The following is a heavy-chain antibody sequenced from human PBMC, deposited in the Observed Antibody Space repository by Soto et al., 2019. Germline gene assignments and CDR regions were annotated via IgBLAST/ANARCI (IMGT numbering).Heavy chain of an antibody. CDR1: GGSISSGGYY. CDR3: ARDTGGEVDY. Sequence: VQLQESGPGLVKPSQTLSLTCTVSGGSISSGGYYWSWIRQHPGKGLEWIGYLYYSGSTYYNPSVKSRVTISVDPSKNQFSLKLSSVTAADTAVYYCARDTGGEVDYWGQGTLVTVSS. V-gene: IGHV4-31*03. J-gene: IGHJ4*02. CDR2: LYYSGST. D-gene: IGHD3-16*01.